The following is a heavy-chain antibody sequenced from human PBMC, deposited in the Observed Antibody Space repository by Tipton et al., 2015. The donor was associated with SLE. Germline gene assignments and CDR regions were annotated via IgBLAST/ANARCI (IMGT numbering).Heavy chain of an antibody. CDR1: GFTVSSNY. D-gene: IGHD1-7*01. CDR2: IYSGGST. J-gene: IGHJ5*02. CDR3: ASGGITGTMGWFDP. Sequence: SLRLSCAASGFTVSSNYMSWVRQAPGKGLEWVSVIYSGGSTYYADSVKGRFTISRNNSKNTLYLQMNSLRAEDTAVYYCASGGITGTMGWFDPWGQGTLVTVSS. V-gene: IGHV3-53*04.